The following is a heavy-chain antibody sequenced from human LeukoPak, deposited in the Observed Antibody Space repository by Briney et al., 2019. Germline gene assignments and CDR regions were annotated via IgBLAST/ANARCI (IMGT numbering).Heavy chain of an antibody. V-gene: IGHV1-18*01. D-gene: IGHD6-25*01. CDR2: FNPYNGDT. CDR1: GYPFTNYG. CDR3: ARDQSGPSGYYYYYFMDV. Sequence: GASVKVSCKASGYPFTNYGISWVRQAPGQGLEWMGWFNPYNGDTKYTQKLQGRVTMTTDTSSGTAYMELRSLRSDDTAVYYCARDQSGPSGYYYYYFMDVWGKGISVTVSS. J-gene: IGHJ6*03.